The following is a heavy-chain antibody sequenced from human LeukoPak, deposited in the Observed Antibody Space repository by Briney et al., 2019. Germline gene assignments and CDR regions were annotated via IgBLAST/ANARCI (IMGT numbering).Heavy chain of an antibody. CDR2: IYYGGNT. D-gene: IGHD1-1*01. V-gene: IGHV4-59*01. CDR1: GGSISSYY. CDR3: ARLTRRSGNYFDY. Sequence: PSETLSLTCTVSGGSISSYYWSWIRQPPGKGLEWIGYIYYGGNTNYNPSLQSRVTISVDTSKSQFSLKLSSVTAADTAVYYCARLTRRSGNYFDYWGQGTLVAVSS. J-gene: IGHJ4*02.